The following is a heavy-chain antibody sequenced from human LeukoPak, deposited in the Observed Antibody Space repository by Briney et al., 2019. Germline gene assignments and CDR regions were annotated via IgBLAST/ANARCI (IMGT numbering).Heavy chain of an antibody. J-gene: IGHJ6*03. Sequence: APVKVSCKASGYTFTSYGISWVRQAPGQGLEWMGWISAYNGNTNYAQKLQRRVTMPTDTYTSTAYMELRRLRSDDTAVYYCARIRPMTTFPKYYYYMVVWGKGTTVTVSS. CDR1: GYTFTSYG. V-gene: IGHV1-18*01. D-gene: IGHD3-16*01. CDR2: ISAYNGNT. CDR3: ARIRPMTTFPKYYYYMVV.